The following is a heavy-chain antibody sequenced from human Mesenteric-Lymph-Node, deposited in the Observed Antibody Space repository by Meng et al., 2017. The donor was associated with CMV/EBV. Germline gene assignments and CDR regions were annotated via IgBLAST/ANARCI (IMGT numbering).Heavy chain of an antibody. CDR1: GYTFTSYD. V-gene: IGHV1-18*01. J-gene: IGHJ4*02. CDR2: ISTYNGNT. Sequence: ASAKVSCKASGYTFTSYDITWVRQAAGQGLVWMGWISTYNGNTNYAQKLQGRVTMTTNTSTSTPYLELRSLRSGDTAVYYCARDREADYWGQGTLVTVSS. CDR3: ARDREADY. D-gene: IGHD3-10*01.